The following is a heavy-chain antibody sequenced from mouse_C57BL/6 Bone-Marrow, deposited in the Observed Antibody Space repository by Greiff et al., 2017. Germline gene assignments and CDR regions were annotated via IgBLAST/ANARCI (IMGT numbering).Heavy chain of an antibody. J-gene: IGHJ3*01. CDR2: IHPNSGST. Sequence: QVQLKQPGAELVKPGASVKLSCKASGYTFTSYWMHWVKPRPGQGLEWIGMIHPNSGSTNYNEKFQSKATLSVDTSSRTAYMQRSSLTAEDSAVYYWARQAYYYGSSPFAYWGQATLVTVSA. D-gene: IGHD1-1*01. CDR1: GYTFTSYW. V-gene: IGHV1-64*01. CDR3: ARQAYYYGSSPFAY.